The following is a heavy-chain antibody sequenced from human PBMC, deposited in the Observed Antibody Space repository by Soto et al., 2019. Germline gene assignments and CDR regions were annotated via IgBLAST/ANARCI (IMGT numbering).Heavy chain of an antibody. Sequence: SETLSLTCVVSGGSISSTNWWTWVRQTPGKGLEWIGEIYHTGSTKYNPSLKNRVTISLDKSNNHFSLNLKSVTAADTAVYYCASLPPRIVVVVLPIPSWGQGTLVTVSS. J-gene: IGHJ4*02. CDR3: ASLPPRIVVVVLPIPS. V-gene: IGHV4-4*02. D-gene: IGHD2-15*01. CDR1: GGSISSTNW. CDR2: IYHTGST.